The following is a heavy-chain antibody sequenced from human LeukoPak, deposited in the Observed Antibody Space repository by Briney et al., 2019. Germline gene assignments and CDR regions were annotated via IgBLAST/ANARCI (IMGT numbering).Heavy chain of an antibody. D-gene: IGHD3-3*01. CDR2: INSDDSYL. V-gene: IGHV3-74*01. CDR1: GFALTSCR. J-gene: IGHJ2*01. Sequence: GGSLRLSCAASGFALTSCRMHWVRHAPGKGLVWVSRINSDDSYLGYADSVKGRFTVSKDNAKNTMYLQMNSLRVEDTAVYYCARDPGTDFHDWYFDVWGRGTLVTVSS. CDR3: ARDPGTDFHDWYFDV.